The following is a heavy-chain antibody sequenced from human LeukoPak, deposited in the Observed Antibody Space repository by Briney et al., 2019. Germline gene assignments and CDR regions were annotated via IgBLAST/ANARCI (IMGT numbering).Heavy chain of an antibody. CDR2: INSDGSST. CDR1: GFTFSSYW. Sequence: PGGSLRLSCAASGFTFSSYWMHWVRQAPGKGLVWVSRINSDGSSTSYVDSVKGRFTISRDNAKNTLYLQMNSLRAEDTAVYYCARDSSGWLTPLDYWGQGTLVTVSS. CDR3: ARDSSGWLTPLDY. V-gene: IGHV3-74*01. J-gene: IGHJ4*02. D-gene: IGHD6-19*01.